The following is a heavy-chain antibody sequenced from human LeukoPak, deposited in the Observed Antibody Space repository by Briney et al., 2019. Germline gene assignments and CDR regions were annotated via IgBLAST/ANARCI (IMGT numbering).Heavy chain of an antibody. Sequence: ALVKVSCKASGGTFSSYAISWVRQAPGQGLEWMGRIIPILGIANYAQKFQGRVTITADKSTSTAYMELSSLRSEDTAVYYCARQGIVVVPAAMSANWFDPWGQGTLVTVSS. CDR2: IIPILGIA. CDR3: ARQGIVVVPAAMSANWFDP. J-gene: IGHJ5*02. CDR1: GGTFSSYA. D-gene: IGHD2-2*01. V-gene: IGHV1-69*04.